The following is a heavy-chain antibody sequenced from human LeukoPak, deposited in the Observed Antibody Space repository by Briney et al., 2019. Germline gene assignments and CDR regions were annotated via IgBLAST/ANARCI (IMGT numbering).Heavy chain of an antibody. V-gene: IGHV3-9*01. D-gene: IGHD6-19*01. CDR2: ISWNSGSI. J-gene: IGHJ4*02. CDR3: AKDMGRYSSGWYEDY. Sequence: GRSLRLSCAASGFTFDDYAMHWVRQAPGKGLEWVSGISWNSGSIGYADSVKGRFTISRDNAKNSLYLQMNSLRAEGTALYYCAKDMGRYSSGWYEDYWGQGTLVTVSS. CDR1: GFTFDDYA.